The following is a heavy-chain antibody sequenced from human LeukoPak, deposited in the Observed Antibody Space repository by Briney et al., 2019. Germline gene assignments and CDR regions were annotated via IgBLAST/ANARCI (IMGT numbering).Heavy chain of an antibody. Sequence: PSGTLSLTCAVSGGSISSSNWWSWVRQPPGKGLEWIGEIYHSGSTNYSPSLKSRVTISVDKSKNQFSLKLSSVTAADTAVYYCARELYYDSSGYYYAFDYWGQGTLVTVSS. V-gene: IGHV4-4*02. J-gene: IGHJ4*02. CDR2: IYHSGST. D-gene: IGHD3-22*01. CDR3: ARELYYDSSGYYYAFDY. CDR1: GGSISSSNW.